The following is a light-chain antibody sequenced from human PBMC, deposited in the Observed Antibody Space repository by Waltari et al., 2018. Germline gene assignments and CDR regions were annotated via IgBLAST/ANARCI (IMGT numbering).Light chain of an antibody. J-gene: IGKJ4*01. V-gene: IGKV4-1*01. CDR1: QSVLDSSNNKKY. CDR2: RAS. Sequence: DIVMTQSPDSLTVSLGERATINCKSRQSVLDSSNNKKYLSWYQQKPGQPPKLLIYRASTRESGVPDRFSGSGSGTDFTLTISSLQAEDVAVYYCQQYYSTPLTFGGGTKVEIK. CDR3: QQYYSTPLT.